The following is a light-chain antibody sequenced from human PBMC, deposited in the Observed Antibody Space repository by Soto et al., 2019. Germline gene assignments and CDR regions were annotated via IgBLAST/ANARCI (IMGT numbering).Light chain of an antibody. CDR1: QNVNSN. CDR3: QQYNTLIT. Sequence: EIAMTQSPATLSVSPGQRATLSCRASQNVNSNLAWYQQKPGHAPSLLMYNVSTRATGFPARFSGSGSGTEFTLTISSLQSEDSAIYYCQQYNTLITFGQGTQLEIK. CDR2: NVS. J-gene: IGKJ2*01. V-gene: IGKV3-15*01.